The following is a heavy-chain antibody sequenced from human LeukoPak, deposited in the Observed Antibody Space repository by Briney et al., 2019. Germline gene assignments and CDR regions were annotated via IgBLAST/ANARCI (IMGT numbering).Heavy chain of an antibody. Sequence: ASVNVSCKASGGTFSSYAISWVRQAPGQGLEWMGGIIPIFGTANYAQKFQGRVAITADESTSTAYMELSSLRSEDTAVYYCARAGVVVVPAAMILGGYYYGMDIWGKGTTVTVSS. D-gene: IGHD2-2*01. CDR1: GGTFSSYA. CDR3: ARAGVVVVPAAMILGGYYYGMDI. CDR2: IIPIFGTA. V-gene: IGHV1-69*13. J-gene: IGHJ6*04.